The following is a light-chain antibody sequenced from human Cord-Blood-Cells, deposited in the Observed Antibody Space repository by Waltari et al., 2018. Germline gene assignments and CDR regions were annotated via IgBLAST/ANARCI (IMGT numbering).Light chain of an antibody. Sequence: DIQMTQSPSTLSASVGDRVTITCRDSQSISSWLAWYQQKPGKAPKLLTYDASSLESGVPSRFSGSGSGTEFTLTSSSLQPDDFAAYYGQQYNSYSRTFGQGTKVEIK. CDR1: QSISSW. CDR3: QQYNSYSRT. J-gene: IGKJ1*01. V-gene: IGKV1-5*01. CDR2: DAS.